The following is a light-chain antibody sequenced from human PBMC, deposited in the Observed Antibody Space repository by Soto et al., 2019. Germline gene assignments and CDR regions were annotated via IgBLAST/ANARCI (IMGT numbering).Light chain of an antibody. V-gene: IGLV2-23*01. CDR2: EGS. Sequence: QSALTQPASVSGSPGQSITISCTGTSSDVGSYNLVSWYQQHPGKAPKLMIYEGSKRPSGVSNRLSGSKSGNTASLTISGLQAEDEADYYCCSYAGSITWVFGGGTKVTVL. CDR3: CSYAGSITWV. CDR1: SSDVGSYNL. J-gene: IGLJ3*02.